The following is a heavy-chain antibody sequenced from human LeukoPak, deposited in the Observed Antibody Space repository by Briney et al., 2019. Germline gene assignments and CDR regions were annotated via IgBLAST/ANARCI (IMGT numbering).Heavy chain of an antibody. CDR1: GLTFSNYG. CDR2: ISAYDGNT. CDR3: ARDGRFAAYEPDY. J-gene: IGHJ4*02. Sequence: ASVKVSCKASGLTFSNYGITWVREAPGQGLEWVGWISAYDGNTNYAQKFQGRVTMTTDTSTSTAHMELRSLRYDDTAVYYCARDGRFAAYEPDYWGQGTLVTVSS. D-gene: IGHD1-26*01. V-gene: IGHV1-18*01.